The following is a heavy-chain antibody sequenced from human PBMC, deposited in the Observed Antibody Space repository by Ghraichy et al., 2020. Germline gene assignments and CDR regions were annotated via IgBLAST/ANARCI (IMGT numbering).Heavy chain of an antibody. CDR3: ARDRTNPIQLWLNPDYYYGMDV. J-gene: IGHJ6*02. V-gene: IGHV1-18*01. Sequence: ASVKVSCKASGYTFTSYGISWVRQAPGQGLEWMGWISAYNGNTNYAQKLQGRVTMTTDTSTSTAYMELRSLRSDDTAVYYCARDRTNPIQLWLNPDYYYGMDVWGQGTTVTVSS. CDR1: GYTFTSYG. D-gene: IGHD5-18*01. CDR2: ISAYNGNT.